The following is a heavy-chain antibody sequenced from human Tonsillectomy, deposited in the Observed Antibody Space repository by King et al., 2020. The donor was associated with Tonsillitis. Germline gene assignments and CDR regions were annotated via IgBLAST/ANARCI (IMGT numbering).Heavy chain of an antibody. D-gene: IGHD2-2*02. V-gene: IGHV3-30*10. CDR1: GFTFSNYA. CDR3: ARGGVRDMEVEPAAIYSKLFDN. CDR2: ISYAGSKK. J-gene: IGHJ4*02. Sequence: VQLVESGGGVVQPGRSLRLSCVASGFTFSNYAMHWVRQAPGKGLEWVAVISYAGSKKFYTDSVKGRLTISRDNSKNTLFLQLNSLRAEDTAVYYCARGGVRDMEVEPAAIYSKLFDNWGQGTLVTVSS.